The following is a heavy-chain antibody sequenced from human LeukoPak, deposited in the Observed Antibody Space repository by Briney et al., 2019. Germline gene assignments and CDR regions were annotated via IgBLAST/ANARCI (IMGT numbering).Heavy chain of an antibody. CDR3: AKAGGMDRYFDCFFGDDAFYI. D-gene: IGHD3-9*01. V-gene: IGHV3-23*01. CDR1: GFTFSIYA. Sequence: GGSLRLSCAASGFTFSIYAMSWVRQAPGKGLEWVSAISGSGGSTYYADSVKGRFTISRDNSKNTLYLQMNRRRGEDTAVYYCAKAGGMDRYFDCFFGDDAFYIWGQGTMVTVSS. J-gene: IGHJ3*02. CDR2: ISGSGGST.